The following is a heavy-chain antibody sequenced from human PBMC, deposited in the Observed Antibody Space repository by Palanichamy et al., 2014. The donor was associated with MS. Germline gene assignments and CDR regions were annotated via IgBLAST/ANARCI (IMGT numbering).Heavy chain of an antibody. CDR3: ARRWHPTNCTNDVCYSWFDP. J-gene: IGHJ5*02. D-gene: IGHD2-8*01. Sequence: EVQLVQSGAEVKKPGESLKISCKGSGYSFTNYWIGWVRQMPGKGLGWMGIIYPGDSDTKYSPSFQGQVTISADKSLSTAYLQWSSLKASDTAMYYCARRWHPTNCTNDVCYSWFDPWGQGTLVTVSS. CDR1: GYSFTNYW. CDR2: IYPGDSDT. V-gene: IGHV5-51*01.